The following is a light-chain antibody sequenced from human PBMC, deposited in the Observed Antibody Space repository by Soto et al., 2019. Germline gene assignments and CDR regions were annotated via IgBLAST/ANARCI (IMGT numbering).Light chain of an antibody. V-gene: IGLV2-14*01. CDR2: EVS. J-gene: IGLJ2*01. CDR1: SSDVGGYNY. CDR3: SSYTGSSTLVV. Sequence: QSALTHPASVSGSPGQSITISCTGTSSDVGGYNYVSWYQQHPGKAPKLIIYEVSNRPSGVSNRFSGSKSGNTATLTISGLQAEDEADYHCSSYTGSSTLVVFGGGTKLTVL.